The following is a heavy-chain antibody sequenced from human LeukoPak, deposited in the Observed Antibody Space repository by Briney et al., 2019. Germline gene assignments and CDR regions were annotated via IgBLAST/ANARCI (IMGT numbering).Heavy chain of an antibody. CDR1: GYTFTSYY. J-gene: IGHJ4*02. CDR2: INPSGGST. D-gene: IGHD3-3*01. CDR3: ARATNYDFWSGYSWAYFDY. V-gene: IGHV1-46*01. Sequence: ASVTVSCKASGYTFTSYYMHWVRQAPGQGLEWMGIINPSGGSTSYAQKFQGRVTMTRDTSTSTVYMELSSLRSEDTAVYYCARATNYDFWSGYSWAYFDYWGQGTLVTVSS.